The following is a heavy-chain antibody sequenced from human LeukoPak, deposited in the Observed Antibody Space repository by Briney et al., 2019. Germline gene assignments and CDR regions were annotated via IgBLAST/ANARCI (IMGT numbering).Heavy chain of an antibody. CDR2: IYYSGST. Sequence: SETLSLTCSVYGGSISSYYWSWLRQPPGKGLEWIGYIYYSGSTNYNPSLKSRVTISVDTSKNQFSLKLSSVTAADTAVYYCALPQGEVTIFGVVDYWGQGTLVTVSS. V-gene: IGHV4-59*01. D-gene: IGHD3-3*01. J-gene: IGHJ4*02. CDR1: GGSISSYY. CDR3: ALPQGEVTIFGVVDY.